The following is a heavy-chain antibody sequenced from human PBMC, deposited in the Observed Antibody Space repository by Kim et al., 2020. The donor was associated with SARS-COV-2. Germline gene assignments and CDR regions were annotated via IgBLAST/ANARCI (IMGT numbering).Heavy chain of an antibody. J-gene: IGHJ6*02. V-gene: IGHV3-33*06. CDR3: AKGARYCSGGSCYPLYYYYYGMDV. CDR1: GFTFSSYG. Sequence: GGSLRLSCAASGFTFSSYGMHWVRQAPGKGLEWVAVIWYDGSNKYYADSVKGRFTISRDNSKNTLYLQMNSLRAEDTAVYYCAKGARYCSGGSCYPLYYYYYGMDVWGQGTTVTVCS. D-gene: IGHD2-15*01. CDR2: IWYDGSNK.